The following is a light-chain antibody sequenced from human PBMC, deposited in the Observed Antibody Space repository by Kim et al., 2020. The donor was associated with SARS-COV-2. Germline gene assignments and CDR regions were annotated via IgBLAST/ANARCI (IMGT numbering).Light chain of an antibody. Sequence: GQSITISCTGTRSDVDTYNYVSWYQQHPGKAPKRMIYNVINRPSGVSNRFSGSKSGNTASLTISGLQAEDEAVYYCSSYTGSILLVFGGGTKVTVL. CDR1: RSDVDTYNY. CDR2: NVI. J-gene: IGLJ3*02. CDR3: SSYTGSILLV. V-gene: IGLV2-14*03.